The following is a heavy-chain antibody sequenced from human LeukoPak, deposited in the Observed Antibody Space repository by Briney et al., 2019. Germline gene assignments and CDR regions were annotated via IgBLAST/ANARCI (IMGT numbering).Heavy chain of an antibody. D-gene: IGHD6-6*01. V-gene: IGHV3-7*05. Sequence: GGSLRLSCAASGFTFSSDWMSWVRQAPGKGLEWVANIKEDGSEKSYVDSVKGRFTISRDNAENSLYLQMNSLRAEDTAVYYCARDRRYSSSSWDYWGQGTLVTVSS. CDR1: GFTFSSDW. CDR3: ARDRRYSSSSWDY. J-gene: IGHJ4*02. CDR2: IKEDGSEK.